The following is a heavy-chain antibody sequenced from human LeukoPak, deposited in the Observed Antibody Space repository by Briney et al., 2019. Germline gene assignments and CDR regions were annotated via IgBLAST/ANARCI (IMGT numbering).Heavy chain of an antibody. CDR3: VRSRDGYLTAFDP. V-gene: IGHV6-1*01. D-gene: IGHD5-24*01. CDR2: TYYRSKWYN. J-gene: IGHJ5*02. CDR1: GDSFSSNSAA. Sequence: SQTLSLTCAISGDSFSSNSAAWNWLRPSPSRGLEWLGRTYYRSKWYNDYAVSVKSRITINADTSKNQFSLHLNSVTPEDTAVYYCVRSRDGYLTAFDPWGQGTLVTVSS.